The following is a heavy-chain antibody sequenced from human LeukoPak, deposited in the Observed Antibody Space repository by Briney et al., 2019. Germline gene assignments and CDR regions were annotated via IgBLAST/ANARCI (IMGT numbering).Heavy chain of an antibody. CDR1: GGSISSYY. J-gene: IGHJ3*02. CDR3: ARRSWLVDAFDI. CDR2: IYYSGST. D-gene: IGHD6-19*01. V-gene: IGHV4-59*08. Sequence: SETPSLTCTVSGGSISSYYWSWIRQPPGKGLEWIGYIYYSGSTNYNPSLKSRVTISVDTSKNQFSLKLSSVTAADTAVYYCARRSWLVDAFDIWGQGTMVTVSS.